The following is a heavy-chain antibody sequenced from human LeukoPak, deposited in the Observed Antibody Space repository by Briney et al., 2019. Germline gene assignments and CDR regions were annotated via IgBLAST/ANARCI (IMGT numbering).Heavy chain of an antibody. V-gene: IGHV3-9*01. D-gene: IGHD5-18*01. CDR1: GFTFDDYA. J-gene: IGHJ4*02. CDR3: AKDRRGYSYVFDY. CDR2: ISWNSGSI. Sequence: GGSLRLPCAASGFTFDDYAMHWVRQAPGKGLEWVSGISWNSGSIGYADSVKGRFTISRDNAKNSLYLQMNSLRAEDTALYYCAKDRRGYSYVFDYWGQGTLVTVSS.